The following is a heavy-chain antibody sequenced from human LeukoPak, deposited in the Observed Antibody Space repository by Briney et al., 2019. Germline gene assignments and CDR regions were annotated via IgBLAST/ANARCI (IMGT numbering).Heavy chain of an antibody. Sequence: SETLFLTCTVSGGSISSYYWSWIRQPPGKGLEWIGYIDYSGSTNYNPSLKSRVTISVDTSKNQFSLKLSSVTAADTAVYYCARLGSRADYWGQGTLVTVSS. V-gene: IGHV4-59*08. CDR1: GGSISSYY. CDR3: ARLGSRADY. CDR2: IDYSGST. D-gene: IGHD2-2*01. J-gene: IGHJ4*02.